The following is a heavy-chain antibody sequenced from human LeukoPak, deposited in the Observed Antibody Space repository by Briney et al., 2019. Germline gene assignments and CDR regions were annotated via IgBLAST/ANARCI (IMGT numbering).Heavy chain of an antibody. J-gene: IGHJ5*02. CDR1: GGSISSGGYY. D-gene: IGHD4-17*01. CDR3: ARDNDDGDYVGWFDP. Sequence: SETLSLTCTVSGGSISSGGYYWSWIRQHPGKGLEWIGYIYYSGSTYYNPSLKSRLTISLDSSKNHLSLKLTSVTAADTAIYYCARDNDDGDYVGWFDPWGQGTLVTVSS. V-gene: IGHV4-30-4*08. CDR2: IYYSGST.